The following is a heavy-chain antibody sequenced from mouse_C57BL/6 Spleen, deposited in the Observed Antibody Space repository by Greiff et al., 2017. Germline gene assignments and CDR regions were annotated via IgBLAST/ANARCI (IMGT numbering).Heavy chain of an antibody. CDR3: ARVVYYDYDEDWYFDV. CDR2: INYDGSST. D-gene: IGHD2-4*01. CDR1: GFTFSDYY. J-gene: IGHJ1*03. V-gene: IGHV5-16*01. Sequence: EVQVVESEGGLVQPGSSMKLSCTASGFTFSDYYMAWVRQVPEKGLEWVANINYDGSSTYYLDSLKSRFIISRDNAKNILYLQIISLKSEDTATYYCARVVYYDYDEDWYFDVWGTGTTVTVSS.